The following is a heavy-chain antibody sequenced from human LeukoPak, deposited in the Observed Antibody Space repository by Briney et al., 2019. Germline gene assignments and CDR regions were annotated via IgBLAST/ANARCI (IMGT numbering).Heavy chain of an antibody. Sequence: PSETLSLTCTVSGGSISSNIYYWGWIRQPPGKGLEWIGSIYYSGDTYYNPSLRSRVTISVDTSKNQFSLKVSYVTAADSAVYYCARSCGHYGWFDPWGQGTLVTVSS. CDR1: GGSISSNIYY. CDR2: IYYSGDT. CDR3: ARSCGHYGWFDP. D-gene: IGHD4-17*01. J-gene: IGHJ5*02. V-gene: IGHV4-39*01.